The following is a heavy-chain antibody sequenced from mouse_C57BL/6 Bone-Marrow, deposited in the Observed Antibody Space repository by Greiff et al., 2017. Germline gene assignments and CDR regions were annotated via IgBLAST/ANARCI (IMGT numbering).Heavy chain of an antibody. V-gene: IGHV5-4*03. J-gene: IGHJ2*01. CDR3: AGIDY. CDR2: ISDGGSYT. Sequence: EVKLVESGGGLVKPGGSLKLSCAASGFTFSSYSMSWVRQTPEKRLEWVATISDGGSYTYYPDNVKGRFTISRDNAKNNLYLQMSHLKSEDTAMYYCAGIDYWGKGTTVTVSS. CDR1: GFTFSSYS.